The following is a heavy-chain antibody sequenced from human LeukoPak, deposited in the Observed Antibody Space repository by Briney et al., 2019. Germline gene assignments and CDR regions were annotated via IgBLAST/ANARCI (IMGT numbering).Heavy chain of an antibody. J-gene: IGHJ4*02. CDR1: GFIVRSNY. Sequence: GGSLRLSCAASGFIVRSNYMSWVRHAPGKGLEWVSVIYSGGSTYYADSVKGRFTISRDNAKNTLYLQMNSLRAEDTAVYYCARDRGQLWPVHFDYWGQGTLVTVSS. CDR2: IYSGGST. V-gene: IGHV3-53*01. CDR3: ARDRGQLWPVHFDY. D-gene: IGHD5-18*01.